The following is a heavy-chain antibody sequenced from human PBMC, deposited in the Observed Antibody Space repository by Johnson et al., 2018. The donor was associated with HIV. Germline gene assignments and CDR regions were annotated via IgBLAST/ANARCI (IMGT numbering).Heavy chain of an antibody. CDR3: ASGGGVYESSGDGEGTF. J-gene: IGHJ3*01. D-gene: IGHD3-22*01. CDR1: GFTVSSNY. CDR2: IYSGGST. V-gene: IGHV3-66*02. Sequence: EMQLVESGGGVVQPGRSLRLSCAASGFTVSSNYMSWVRQAPGKGLEWVSVIYSGGSTYYADSVKGRFTISRDNSKNTLYLQMNSLRAEDTAVYYCASGGGVYESSGDGEGTFWGQGTMVTVYS.